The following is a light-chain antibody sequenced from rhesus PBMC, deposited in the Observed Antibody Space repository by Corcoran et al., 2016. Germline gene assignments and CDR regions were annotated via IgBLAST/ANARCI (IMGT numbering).Light chain of an antibody. CDR3: QHGYGTPYS. CDR1: ENVNNY. CDR2: KAS. V-gene: IGKV1-74*01. J-gene: IGKJ2*01. Sequence: DIQMTQSPSSLSASVGDRVTITCRASENVNNYLNWYQQKPGKAPKLLLYKASTLQSGVPSMFSGSGSGTDYTFTISSLQPEDVATYYCQHGYGTPYSFGQGTKVEIK.